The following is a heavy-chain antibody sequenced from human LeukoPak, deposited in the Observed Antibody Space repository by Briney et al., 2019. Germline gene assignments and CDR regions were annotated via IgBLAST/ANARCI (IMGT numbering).Heavy chain of an antibody. D-gene: IGHD5-12*01. CDR2: MNPNSGNT. CDR1: GYTFTSYD. CDR3: ARVPERGYSGYYYYYGMDV. J-gene: IGHJ6*02. Sequence: GASVKVSCKASGYTFTSYDINWVRQATGQGLEWMGWMNPNSGNTGYAQKFQGRVTMTGNTSISTAYMELSSLRSEDTAVYYCARVPERGYSGYYYYYGMDVWGQGTTVTVSS. V-gene: IGHV1-8*01.